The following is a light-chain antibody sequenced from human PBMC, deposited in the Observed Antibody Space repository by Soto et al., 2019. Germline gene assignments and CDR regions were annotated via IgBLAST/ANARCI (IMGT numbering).Light chain of an antibody. CDR3: SSYTTTSPL. CDR2: DVS. CDR1: SSAVGGYDS. V-gene: IGLV2-14*01. J-gene: IGLJ2*01. Sequence: QSALTQPASVSGSPGQSITISCTGTSSAVGGYDSVSWYQQHPGKAPKLMIYDVSNRPSGVSNRFSGSKSGNTASLTISGLQAEDEADYYCSSYTTTSPLFGGGTQLTVL.